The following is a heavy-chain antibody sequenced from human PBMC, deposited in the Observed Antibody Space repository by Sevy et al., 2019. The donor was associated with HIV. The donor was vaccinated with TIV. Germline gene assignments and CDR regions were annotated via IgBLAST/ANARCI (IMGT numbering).Heavy chain of an antibody. CDR1: GFTFISYA. V-gene: IGHV3-23*01. CDR2: ISAGGGST. CDR3: AKGLLGGVY. J-gene: IGHJ4*02. D-gene: IGHD3-16*01. Sequence: GGSLRLSCAASGFTFISYAMSWVRQAPGKGLEWVSSISAGGGSTYYADSVKGRFTISRDNSKNTLDLQMNRLRAEDTAVYYCAKGLLGGVYWGQGTLVTVSS.